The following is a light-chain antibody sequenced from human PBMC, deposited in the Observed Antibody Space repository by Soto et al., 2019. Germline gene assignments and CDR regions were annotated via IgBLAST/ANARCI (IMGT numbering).Light chain of an antibody. CDR2: GNS. Sequence: QLVLTQPPSVSGAPGQRVTISCTGSSSNIGAGYDVHWYQQLPGTAPKHLIYGNSNRPSGVPDRFSGSKSGTSASLAITGLQAGDEADYYCQSYDSSLSGVVFGGGTKLTVL. CDR1: SSNIGAGYD. CDR3: QSYDSSLSGVV. V-gene: IGLV1-40*01. J-gene: IGLJ2*01.